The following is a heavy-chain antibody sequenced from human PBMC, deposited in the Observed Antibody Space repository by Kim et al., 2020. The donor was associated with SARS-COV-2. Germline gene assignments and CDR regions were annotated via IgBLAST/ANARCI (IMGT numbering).Heavy chain of an antibody. D-gene: IGHD3-10*01. V-gene: IGHV5-51*01. Sequence: RYSPSLQGQVTVSADNSVSTGHVQWSSLKASDTAMYYCARHRPGTGTFDIWGQGTMVTVSS. CDR3: ARHRPGTGTFDI. J-gene: IGHJ3*02.